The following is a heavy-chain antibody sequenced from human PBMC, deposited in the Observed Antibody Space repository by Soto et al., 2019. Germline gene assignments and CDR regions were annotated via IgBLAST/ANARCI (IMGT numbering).Heavy chain of an antibody. D-gene: IGHD1-26*01. J-gene: IGHJ6*03. CDR3: ARSLPGGTIFYMDI. Sequence: QVQLRESGPGLVQPAQTLSLTCTVAGGSITGGFSYWTWFRQHPGKGLEWVGHIYYSGTTYYNPSLKSRVDIAVDPSQSRFSLKLSSVTAADTAMYFCARSLPGGTIFYMDIWGEGTTVTVSS. CDR1: GGSITGGFSY. CDR2: IYYSGTT. V-gene: IGHV4-31*03.